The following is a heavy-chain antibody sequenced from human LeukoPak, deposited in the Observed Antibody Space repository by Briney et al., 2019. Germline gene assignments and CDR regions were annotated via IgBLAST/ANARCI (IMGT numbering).Heavy chain of an antibody. J-gene: IGHJ4*02. CDR3: ARGARKGDDYGGFFDY. D-gene: IGHD4-23*01. V-gene: IGHV3-23*01. CDR1: GFTFSNYA. Sequence: PGGSLRLSCAASGFTFSNYAMSWVRQAPGKGLEWVSAISGSDGSTNYADSVKGRFTISRDNSKNTLYLQMNSLRPQDTAVYYCARGARKGDDYGGFFDYWGQGTLVTVSS. CDR2: ISGSDGST.